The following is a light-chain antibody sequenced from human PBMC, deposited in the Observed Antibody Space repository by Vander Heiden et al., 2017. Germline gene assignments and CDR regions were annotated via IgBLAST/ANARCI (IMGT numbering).Light chain of an antibody. CDR3: QQYYSTPYT. V-gene: IGKV4-1*01. CDR1: QSVLYSYNNKNY. Sequence: DIGIIQSPDSPAVGVGGRATNNCNSSQSVLYSYNNKNYLACYQQKPGQPPQLLIYWASTREPGVPDRFSGSGSGTDFTLTISSPQAEDVAVYYCQQYYSTPYTFGQGTKLEIK. CDR2: WAS. J-gene: IGKJ2*01.